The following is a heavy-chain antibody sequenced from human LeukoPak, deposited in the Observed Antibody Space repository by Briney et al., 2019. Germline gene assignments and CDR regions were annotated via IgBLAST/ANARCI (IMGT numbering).Heavy chain of an antibody. Sequence: GGSLRLSCAASGFTFTNYWMTWVRQAPGKGPEWVANIRQDGSETNYVDSVRGRFTIARDNTKNSLYLQMTSLRGEDTAVYYCASRAGKPGNTPWCFDYWGQGTLVTVSS. D-gene: IGHD1-7*01. V-gene: IGHV3-7*01. CDR1: GFTFTNYW. J-gene: IGHJ4*02. CDR3: ASRAGKPGNTPWCFDY. CDR2: IRQDGSET.